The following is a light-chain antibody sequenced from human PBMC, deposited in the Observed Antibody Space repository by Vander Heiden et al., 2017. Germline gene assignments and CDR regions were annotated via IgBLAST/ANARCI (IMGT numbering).Light chain of an antibody. V-gene: IGKV4-1*01. CDR1: QSVLYSSNNKNY. J-gene: IGKJ4*01. CDR3: QQYYSTPPT. Sequence: DIVMTQSPDSLAVSLGERATINCRSSQSVLYSSNNKNYLAWYQQKPGQPPKLLIYWAPTRGSGVPDRISSRGSGTEFTLTISSLQAEDVAVYYCQQYYSTPPTFGGGTKVEIK. CDR2: WAP.